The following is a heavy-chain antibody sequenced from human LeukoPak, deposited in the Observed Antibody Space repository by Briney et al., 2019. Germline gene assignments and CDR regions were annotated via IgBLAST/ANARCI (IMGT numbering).Heavy chain of an antibody. Sequence: GGSLRLSCSASGFTLSSSAMNWVRQVPGKGLKWVSSVNNVGSHIYYAGSVKGRFTISRDNTKNSLYLQMNSLRAEDTAVYYCSRDPTYYLRYGYFDYWGQGALVTVSS. D-gene: IGHD1-26*01. CDR1: GFTLSSSA. J-gene: IGHJ4*02. CDR3: SRDPTYYLRYGYFDY. CDR2: VNNVGSHI. V-gene: IGHV3-21*01.